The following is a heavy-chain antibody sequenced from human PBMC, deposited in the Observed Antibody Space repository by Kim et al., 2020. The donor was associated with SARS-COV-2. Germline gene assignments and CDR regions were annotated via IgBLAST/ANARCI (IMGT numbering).Heavy chain of an antibody. CDR1: GGSISSSSYY. Sequence: SETLSLTCTVSGGSISSSSYYWGWIRQPPGKGLEWIGSIYYSGSTYYNPSLKSRVTISVDTSKNQFSLKLSSVTAADTAVYYCARQGTLIVVTKSYYYYYGMDVWGQGTTVTVSS. D-gene: IGHD3-22*01. V-gene: IGHV4-39*01. CDR3: ARQGTLIVVTKSYYYYYGMDV. CDR2: IYYSGST. J-gene: IGHJ6*02.